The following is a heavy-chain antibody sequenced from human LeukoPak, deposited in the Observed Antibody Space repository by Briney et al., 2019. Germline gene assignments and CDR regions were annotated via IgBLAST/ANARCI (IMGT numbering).Heavy chain of an antibody. CDR1: GGAISSYY. CDR2: IYTSGST. V-gene: IGHV4-4*07. Sequence: PSGTLSLSCTVSGGAISSYYWSWIRQPAGKGLEWVWRIYTSGSTNYNPSLKSPVTMSVATYKTQYYLKLSSVTASGTAVYHRARGRLVVPAAPRNMVAGWFDPWGQGNLVTVSS. J-gene: IGHJ5*02. D-gene: IGHD2-2*01. CDR3: ARGRLVVPAAPRNMVAGWFDP.